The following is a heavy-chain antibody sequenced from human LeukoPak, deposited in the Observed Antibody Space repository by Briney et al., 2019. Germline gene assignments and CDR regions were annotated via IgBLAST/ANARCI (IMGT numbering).Heavy chain of an antibody. Sequence: QTGGSLRLPCAASGLTFSSYVMSWVRQAPGKGLEWVSAISGSADSTSYASSVMGRFTISRDNSKSTLYLQMNSLRGEDTAVYYCAKPVYDTSGHEYFQHWGQGTLVTVSS. CDR1: GLTFSSYV. CDR3: AKPVYDTSGHEYFQH. J-gene: IGHJ1*01. V-gene: IGHV3-23*01. D-gene: IGHD3-22*01. CDR2: ISGSADST.